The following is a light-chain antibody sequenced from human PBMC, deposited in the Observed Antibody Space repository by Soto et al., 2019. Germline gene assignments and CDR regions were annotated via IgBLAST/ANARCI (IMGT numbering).Light chain of an antibody. CDR2: GAS. V-gene: IGKV3-20*01. J-gene: IGKJ1*01. CDR3: LQHNTYPWT. CDR1: QSVSSSY. Sequence: EVGLTQSPGTLSLSPGERATLSCRASQSVSSSYLAWYQQKPGQAPRLLIYGASSRATGIPDRFSGSGSGTDFTLTISSLQPEDFATYYCLQHNTYPWTFGQGTKVDIK.